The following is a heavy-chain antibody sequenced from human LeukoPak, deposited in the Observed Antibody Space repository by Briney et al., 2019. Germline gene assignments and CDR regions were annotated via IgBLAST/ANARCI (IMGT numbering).Heavy chain of an antibody. CDR1: GFTVSSNY. CDR3: ARDNPGASGSFDY. Sequence: GGSLRLSCAASGFTVSSNYMSWVRQAPGKGLEWVSVIYSGGSTYYADSVKGRFTISTDNAKNSLYLQMNSLRAEDTAVYYCARDNPGASGSFDYWGQGTLVTVSS. D-gene: IGHD3-3*01. V-gene: IGHV3-53*01. J-gene: IGHJ4*02. CDR2: IYSGGST.